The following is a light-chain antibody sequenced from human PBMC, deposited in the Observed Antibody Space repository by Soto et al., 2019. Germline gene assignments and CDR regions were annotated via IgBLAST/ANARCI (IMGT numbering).Light chain of an antibody. V-gene: IGLV2-14*03. CDR2: DVR. Sequence: QSVLTQPASVSGSPGQSITISCTGTSSDVGYYNYVSWYQQHPGKVPKLMIYDVRYRPSGVSDRFSGSKSGNTASLTLSGLQAEDEADYYCSSYTSTRTLVFGTGNKLTVL. J-gene: IGLJ1*01. CDR3: SSYTSTRTLV. CDR1: SSDVGYYNY.